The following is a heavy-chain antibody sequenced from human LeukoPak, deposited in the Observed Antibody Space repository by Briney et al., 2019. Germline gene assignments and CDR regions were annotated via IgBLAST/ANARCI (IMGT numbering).Heavy chain of an antibody. CDR2: IYYSGST. J-gene: IGHJ4*02. D-gene: IGHD2-2*01. CDR3: ARHDDVPLIRNGFNY. V-gene: IGHV4-59*01. CDR1: GGSISSYY. Sequence: SETLSLTCTVSGGSISSYYWSWIRQPPGKGLEWIGYIYYSGSTNYNPSLKSRVTISVDTSKNQFSLKLSSVTAAGTAVYYCARHDDVPLIRNGFNYWGQGTLVTVSS.